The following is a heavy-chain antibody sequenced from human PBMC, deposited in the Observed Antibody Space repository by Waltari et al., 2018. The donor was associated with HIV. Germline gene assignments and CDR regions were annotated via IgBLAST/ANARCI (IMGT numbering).Heavy chain of an antibody. J-gene: IGHJ4*02. Sequence: QVQLHESGSGMVKPSETLSLTCAVSGYSISSDYYWGWIRQPPGKGLEWIGSASRSGSTYYSPSLKSRVTISLDTSKNQFSLKLNSGAAADTAVYYCGSGSRRGHSHGIDYWGQGTLVTVSS. CDR1: GYSISSDYY. CDR2: ASRSGST. V-gene: IGHV4-38-2*01. CDR3: GSGSRRGHSHGIDY. D-gene: IGHD5-18*01.